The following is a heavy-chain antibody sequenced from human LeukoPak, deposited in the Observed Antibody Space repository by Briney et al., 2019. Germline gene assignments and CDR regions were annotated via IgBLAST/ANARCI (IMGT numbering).Heavy chain of an antibody. CDR2: VDPEDGET. V-gene: IGHV1-69-2*01. J-gene: IGHJ4*02. Sequence: ASVKVSCKVSGYTFTDYYMHWVQQSPGKGLEWMGLVDPEDGETIYAEKFQGRVTITADTSTDTAYMELSSLRSEDTAVYYCAKDHWSDGSGSYYQRWGQGTLVTVSS. CDR3: AKDHWSDGSGSYYQR. CDR1: GYTFTDYY. D-gene: IGHD3-10*01.